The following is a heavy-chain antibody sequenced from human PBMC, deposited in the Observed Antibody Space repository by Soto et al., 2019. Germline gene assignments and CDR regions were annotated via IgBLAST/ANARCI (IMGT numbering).Heavy chain of an antibody. V-gene: IGHV3-11*06. CDR1: GFTFSDYY. Sequence: QVQLVESGGGLVKPGGSLRLSCAASGFTFSDYYMSWVRQAPGKGLEWVSYISSISTYANYADSVKGRFTISRDNAKNSLDLQMNSLRDDDTALYYCARLADCSNNICSYGMDVWCQGTTVTVSS. CDR2: ISSISTYA. D-gene: IGHD4-4*01. J-gene: IGHJ6*02. CDR3: ARLADCSNNICSYGMDV.